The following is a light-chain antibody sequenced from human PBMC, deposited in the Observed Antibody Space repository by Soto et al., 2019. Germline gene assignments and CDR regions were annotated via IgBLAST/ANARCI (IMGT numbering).Light chain of an antibody. Sequence: ESVLTQSPATLSLSPGERATLSCRASQSVSSYLAWYQQKPGQAPRLLIYDASNRATGIPARFSGSGSGTDFTLTISRLEPEDFAVYYCQQYDNSVWTFGQGTKVDIK. CDR1: QSVSSY. CDR2: DAS. V-gene: IGKV3-11*01. J-gene: IGKJ1*01. CDR3: QQYDNSVWT.